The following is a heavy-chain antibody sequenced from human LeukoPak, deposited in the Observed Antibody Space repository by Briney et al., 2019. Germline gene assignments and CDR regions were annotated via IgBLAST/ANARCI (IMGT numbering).Heavy chain of an antibody. CDR2: INHRGST. D-gene: IGHD2-21*02. Sequence: PSETLSLTCAIYGGSFSGYYWSWIRQPPGKGLEWLGEINHRGSTNYNPSLKSRVTISVDTSRNSFSLELSSVTAADTAVYYCARVGYCGGDCYPFDYWGQGTLTTISS. J-gene: IGHJ4*02. V-gene: IGHV4-34*01. CDR3: ARVGYCGGDCYPFDY. CDR1: GGSFSGYY.